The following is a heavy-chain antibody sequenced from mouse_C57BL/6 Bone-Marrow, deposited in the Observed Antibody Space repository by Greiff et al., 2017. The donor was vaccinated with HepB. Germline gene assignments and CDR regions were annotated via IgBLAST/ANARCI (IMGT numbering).Heavy chain of an antibody. CDR1: GFNIKDDY. J-gene: IGHJ3*01. CDR2: IDPENGDT. CDR3: TTLWGGYDTWFAY. V-gene: IGHV14-4*01. D-gene: IGHD2-2*01. Sequence: VQLQQSGAELVRPGASVKLSCTASGFNIKDDYMHWVKQRPEQGLEWIGWIDPENGDTEYASKFQGKATITADTSSNTAYLQLSSLTSEDTAVYYCTTLWGGYDTWFAYWGQGTLVTVSA.